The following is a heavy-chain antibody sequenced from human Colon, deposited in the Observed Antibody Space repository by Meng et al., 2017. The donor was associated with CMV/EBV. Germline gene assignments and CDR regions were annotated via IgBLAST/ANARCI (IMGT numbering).Heavy chain of an antibody. D-gene: IGHD2-21*01. CDR3: ARNRLECGGDCYFADS. V-gene: IGHV3-66*01. Sequence: GESLKISCTASGFSVRNNYVSWVRQGPGKGLEWVSVIYDTGRTYYADPVKGRFTVSRDESKNTVSLQMNNLRVEDTAVYYCARNRLECGGDCYFADSWGQGTLVTVSS. CDR2: IYDTGRT. CDR1: GFSVRNNY. J-gene: IGHJ5*02.